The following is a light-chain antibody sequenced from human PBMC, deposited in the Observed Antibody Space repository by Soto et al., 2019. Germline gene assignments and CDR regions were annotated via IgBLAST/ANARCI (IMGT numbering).Light chain of an antibody. CDR2: EVT. V-gene: IGLV2-18*02. Sequence: QSALTQPPSVSGSPGQSVTISCTGTSGDVGTYNRVSWYQQPPGTAPKLMIYEVTNRPSGVPDRFSGSKSGNTASLTISRLQAEDEADYYCSSYTSSTTVVFGGGTKVTVL. CDR3: SSYTSSTTVV. J-gene: IGLJ2*01. CDR1: SGDVGTYNR.